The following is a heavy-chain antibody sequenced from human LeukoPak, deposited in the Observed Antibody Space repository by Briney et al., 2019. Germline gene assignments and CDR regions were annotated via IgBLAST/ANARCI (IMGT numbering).Heavy chain of an antibody. D-gene: IGHD4-11*01. V-gene: IGHV3-21*01. J-gene: IGHJ4*02. CDR3: QTNSDYLNSLDY. Sequence: PGGSLRLSCAASGFTFSSYSMNWVRQAPGKGLEWVSSISSDSSDIYYADSAKGRFTISRDNGKNSLYLQMNSLRPQDTAVYYCQTNSDYLNSLDYWGQGTMVTVSS. CDR2: ISSDSSDI. CDR1: GFTFSSYS.